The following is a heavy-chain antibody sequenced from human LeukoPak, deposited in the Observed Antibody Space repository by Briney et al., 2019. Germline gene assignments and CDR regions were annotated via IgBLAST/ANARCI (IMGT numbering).Heavy chain of an antibody. CDR3: ARGEMIAFGGVIVISTFDI. CDR1: GGTFSSYA. D-gene: IGHD3-16*02. CDR2: IIPIFGTA. Sequence: SVKVSCKASGGTFSSYAISWVRQAPGQGLEWMGGIIPIFGTANYAQKFQGRVTITADESTSTAYMELSSLRSEDTAVYYCARGEMIAFGGVIVISTFDIWGQGTMVTVS. J-gene: IGHJ3*02. V-gene: IGHV1-69*13.